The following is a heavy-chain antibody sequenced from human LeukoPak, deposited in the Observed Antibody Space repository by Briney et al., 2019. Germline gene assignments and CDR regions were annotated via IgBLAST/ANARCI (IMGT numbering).Heavy chain of an antibody. J-gene: IGHJ4*02. CDR3: ARDLQDSSGWYWDFLGGVDY. Sequence: GASVKVSCKASGYTFTGYYMHWVRQAPGQGLEWMGWINPNSGGTNYAQKFQGRVTMTRDTSISTAYMELSRLRSDDTAVYYCARDLQDSSGWYWDFLGGVDYWGQGTLVTVSS. CDR1: GYTFTGYY. D-gene: IGHD6-19*01. CDR2: INPNSGGT. V-gene: IGHV1-2*02.